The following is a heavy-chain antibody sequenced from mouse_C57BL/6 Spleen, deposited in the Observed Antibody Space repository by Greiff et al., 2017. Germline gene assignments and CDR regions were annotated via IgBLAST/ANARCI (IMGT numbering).Heavy chain of an antibody. CDR3: SIIEYYGSSYPYYAMYY. CDR2: IHPSDSDT. D-gene: IGHD1-1*01. V-gene: IGHV1-74*01. Sequence: QVQLQQPGAELVKPGASVKVSCKASGYTFTSYWMHWVKQRPGQGLEWIGRIHPSDSDTNYNQKFKGKATLTVDKSSSTAYMQLSSLTSEDSAVYYFSIIEYYGSSYPYYAMYYWGQGTSVTVSS. CDR1: GYTFTSYW. J-gene: IGHJ4*01.